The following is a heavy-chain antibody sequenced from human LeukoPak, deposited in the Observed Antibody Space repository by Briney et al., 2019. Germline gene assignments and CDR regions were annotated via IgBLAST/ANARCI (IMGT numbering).Heavy chain of an antibody. J-gene: IGHJ6*02. D-gene: IGHD5-12*01. V-gene: IGHV4-39*01. CDR1: GGSITSSNNY. CDR2: IYYSGGT. Sequence: SETLSLTCTVSGGSITSSNNYWGWIRQPPGQGLEWIGSIYYSGGTYYNPSLKSRVTVSVDTSKNQFSLKLSSVTAADTAVYYYARHSGYARYYYYYDMDVWGQGTTVTVSS. CDR3: ARHSGYARYYYYYDMDV.